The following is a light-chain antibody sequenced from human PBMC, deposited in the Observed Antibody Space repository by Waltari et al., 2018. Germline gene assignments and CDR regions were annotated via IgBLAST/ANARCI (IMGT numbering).Light chain of an antibody. CDR2: WAS. CDR1: QSVLYSSNNKTY. J-gene: IGKJ3*01. CDR3: QQYYSTPFT. V-gene: IGKV4-1*01. Sequence: DIVMTQSPDSLAVSLGERATTNCKSSQSVLYSSNNKTYLPWYQQKPGQPPKLLIYWASTRESGVPDRFSGSGSGTDFTLTISSLQAEDVAVYYCQQYYSTPFTFGPGTKVDIK.